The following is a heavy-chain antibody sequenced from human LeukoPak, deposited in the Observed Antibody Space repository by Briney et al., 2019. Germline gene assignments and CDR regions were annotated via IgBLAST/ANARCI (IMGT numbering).Heavy chain of an antibody. CDR3: VRDQRYCSSSSCPWEPWDY. Sequence: PGGSLRLSCAASGFTFSSYWMSWVRQAPGKGLEWVANIKQDGSEKYYVDSVKGRFTISRDNAKNSLYLQMNSLRAEAPAVYYCVRDQRYCSSSSCPWEPWDYWGQGTLVTVSS. J-gene: IGHJ4*02. D-gene: IGHD2-2*01. CDR2: IKQDGSEK. V-gene: IGHV3-7*05. CDR1: GFTFSSYW.